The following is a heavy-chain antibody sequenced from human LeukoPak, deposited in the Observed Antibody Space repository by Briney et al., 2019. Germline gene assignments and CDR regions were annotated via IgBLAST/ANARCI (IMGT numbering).Heavy chain of an antibody. CDR1: GFTFSSYA. V-gene: IGHV3-30*01. CDR2: ISYDGSNK. Sequence: GGSLRLTCAASGFTFSSYAMHWVRQAPGKGLEWVALISYDGSNKYYADSVKGRLTISRDNSKNTLYLQMNSLRAEDTAVYYCAKDHYYYDTSGYFFVYWGQGTLVTVSS. CDR3: AKDHYYYDTSGYFFVY. J-gene: IGHJ4*02. D-gene: IGHD3-22*01.